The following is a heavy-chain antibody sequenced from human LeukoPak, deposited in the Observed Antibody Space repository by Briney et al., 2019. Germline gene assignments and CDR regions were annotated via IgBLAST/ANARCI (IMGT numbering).Heavy chain of an antibody. V-gene: IGHV1-18*01. CDR3: ARDFSSSSWYGGDYYYGMDV. D-gene: IGHD6-13*01. Sequence: ASVKVSCKASGYTFTSYGISWVRQAPGQGLEWMGWISAYNGNTNYAQKLQGRVTMTTDTSTSTAYMELRSLRSDDTAVYYCARDFSSSSWYGGDYYYGMDVWGQGTTVTVSS. CDR2: ISAYNGNT. CDR1: GYTFTSYG. J-gene: IGHJ6*02.